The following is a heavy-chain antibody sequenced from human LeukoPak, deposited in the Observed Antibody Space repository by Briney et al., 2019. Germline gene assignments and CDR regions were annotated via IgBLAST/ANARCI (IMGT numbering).Heavy chain of an antibody. CDR1: GFTFDDHS. J-gene: IGHJ4*02. CDR3: AKDFSVYNYDSRVLDY. Sequence: GGSLRLSCVVSGFTFDDHSMHWVRQAPGKGLEWVSGISWSGGTLGYADSVKGRFTISRDNSKNTLYLQMNRLRAEDTAVYYCAKDFSVYNYDSRVLDYWGQGTLVTVSS. CDR2: ISWSGGTL. D-gene: IGHD3-22*01. V-gene: IGHV3-9*01.